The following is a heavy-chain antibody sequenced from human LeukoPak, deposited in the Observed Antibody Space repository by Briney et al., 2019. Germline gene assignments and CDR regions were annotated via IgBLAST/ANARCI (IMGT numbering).Heavy chain of an antibody. CDR3: ARRVDATRWFDP. Sequence: PGGSLRLSCAASGFTFSSYAMHWVRQAPGKGLVWVSRINSDGTSTMYADSVKGRFTISRDNAKNMLYMQMNSLRDEDTAVYYCARRVDATRWFDPWGQGTLVTVSS. D-gene: IGHD2-15*01. J-gene: IGHJ5*02. V-gene: IGHV3-74*03. CDR1: GFTFSSYA. CDR2: INSDGTST.